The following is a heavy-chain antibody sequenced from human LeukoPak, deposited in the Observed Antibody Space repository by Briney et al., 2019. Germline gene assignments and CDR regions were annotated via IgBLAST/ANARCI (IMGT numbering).Heavy chain of an antibody. CDR2: INPGGGTT. CDR3: ARGGFTTMVRGVIITLDAFDI. Sequence: ASVKVSCKASGYTFTSYYIHWVRQAPGQGFEWMGIINPGGGTTTYAQKFQGRVTMTRDTSTSTVYMELSSLRSEDTAVYYCARGGFTTMVRGVIITLDAFDIWGQGTMVTVSS. D-gene: IGHD3-10*01. J-gene: IGHJ3*02. CDR1: GYTFTSYY. V-gene: IGHV1-46*01.